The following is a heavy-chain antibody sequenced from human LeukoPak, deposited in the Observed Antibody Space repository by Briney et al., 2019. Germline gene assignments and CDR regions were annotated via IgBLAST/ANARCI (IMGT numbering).Heavy chain of an antibody. V-gene: IGHV4-30-4*01. Sequence: SQTLSLTCTVAGGSISTGDYYWSWIRQSPGKGLEWIGYIYYSGTTYYNPSLKGRISFSMQTSKNQFSLNLRSVTAADTAVYYCARDPVYGSGTFWGQGTLVTVSS. CDR1: GGSISTGDYY. CDR2: IYYSGTT. D-gene: IGHD3-10*01. CDR3: ARDPVYGSGTF. J-gene: IGHJ4*02.